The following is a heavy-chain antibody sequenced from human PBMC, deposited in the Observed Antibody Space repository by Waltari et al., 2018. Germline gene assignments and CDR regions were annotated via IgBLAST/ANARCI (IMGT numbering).Heavy chain of an antibody. J-gene: IGHJ4*02. CDR1: GFSLTNNYF. D-gene: IGHD1-1*01. CDR2: MYHSGST. Sequence: QVQLQQSGPGLVTPSETLSLTCTTSGFSLTNNYFWGWIRQPPGKGLEWIGSMYHSGSTYFHPSLKSRVSVSLDTSKNQLSLNLNSVTAADTAVYYCARVRRTNSPRWAFDYWGQGTLVTVSS. CDR3: ARVRRTNSPRWAFDY. V-gene: IGHV4-38-2*02.